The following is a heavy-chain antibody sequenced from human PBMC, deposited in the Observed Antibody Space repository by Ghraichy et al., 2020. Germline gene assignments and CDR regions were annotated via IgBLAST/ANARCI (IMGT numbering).Heavy chain of an antibody. Sequence: SETLSLTCTVSGDSFNSYNYYWGWVRQPPGKGLEWIGSIYYSGSTYYDPSLKSRVTISVDTSKNQFSLKLHSVTAADTAVYFCARHMVRGYYFDTWGQGALVSGSS. CDR1: GDSFNSYNYY. D-gene: IGHD3-10*01. V-gene: IGHV4-39*01. CDR2: IYYSGST. CDR3: ARHMVRGYYFDT. J-gene: IGHJ4*02.